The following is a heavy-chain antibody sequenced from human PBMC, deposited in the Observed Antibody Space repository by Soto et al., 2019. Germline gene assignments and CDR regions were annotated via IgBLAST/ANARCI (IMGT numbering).Heavy chain of an antibody. CDR3: ARYEPPIAAAGYNWFDP. D-gene: IGHD6-13*01. CDR1: GYTFTGYY. CDR2: INPNSGGT. V-gene: IGHV1-2*04. Sequence: ASVKVSCKASGYTFTGYYMHWVRQAPGQGLEWMGWINPNSGGTNYAQKFQGWVTMTRDTSISTAYMELSRLRSDDTAVYYCARYEPPIAAAGYNWFDPWGQGTLVTVSS. J-gene: IGHJ5*02.